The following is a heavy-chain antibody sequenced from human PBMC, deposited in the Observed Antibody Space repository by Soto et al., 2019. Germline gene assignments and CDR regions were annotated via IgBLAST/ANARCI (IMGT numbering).Heavy chain of an antibody. CDR1: GGTFSSYA. CDR3: ARGELEPPTRYGMDV. J-gene: IGHJ6*02. D-gene: IGHD1-1*01. Sequence: SVKVSCKASGGTFSSYAISWVRQAPGQGLEWMGGIIPIFGTANYAQKFQGRVTITADESTSTAYMELSSLRSEDTAVYYCARGELEPPTRYGMDVWGQGTTVTVSS. V-gene: IGHV1-69*13. CDR2: IIPIFGTA.